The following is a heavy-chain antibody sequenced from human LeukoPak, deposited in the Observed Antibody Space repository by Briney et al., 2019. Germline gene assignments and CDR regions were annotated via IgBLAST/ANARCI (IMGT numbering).Heavy chain of an antibody. CDR2: ICPTGYTI. J-gene: IGHJ4*02. Sequence: GGSLRLSCAASTFSFSNYEMNWVRQAPGQGLEWVSYICPTGYTIYYADSVKGRFTISRDSAKNSLYLQMSSLRAEDTAVYYCARVGYHGSGSFDYWGQGTLVTVSS. CDR1: TFSFSNYE. D-gene: IGHD3-10*01. V-gene: IGHV3-48*03. CDR3: ARVGYHGSGSFDY.